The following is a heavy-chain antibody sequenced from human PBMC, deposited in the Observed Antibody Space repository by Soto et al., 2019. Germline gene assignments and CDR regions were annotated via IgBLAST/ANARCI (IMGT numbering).Heavy chain of an antibody. V-gene: IGHV5-51*01. CDR1: GYSFTSYW. D-gene: IGHD1-1*01. Sequence: XESLKVYCKCSGYSFTSYWIGLVLQMPGKGLEWMGIIYPGDSDTRYSPSFQGQVTISADKSISTAYLQWSSLKASDTAMYYCARSTDRSYYYGMDVWGQGTTVTVSS. CDR2: IYPGDSDT. CDR3: ARSTDRSYYYGMDV. J-gene: IGHJ6*02.